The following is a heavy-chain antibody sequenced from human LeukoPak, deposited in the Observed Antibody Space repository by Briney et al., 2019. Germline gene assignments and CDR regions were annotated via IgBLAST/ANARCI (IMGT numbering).Heavy chain of an antibody. Sequence: LPGGSLRLSCAASGFTFSDYWMSWVRQAPGKGLEWVANIKQDGSEKYYVDSVKGRFTISRDNAKNSLYLQMNSLRAEDTAVYYCARDRGGRGWYEFECWGQGTLVTVSS. V-gene: IGHV3-7*01. CDR1: GFTFSDYW. CDR3: ARDRGGRGWYEFEC. J-gene: IGHJ4*02. CDR2: IKQDGSEK. D-gene: IGHD6-19*01.